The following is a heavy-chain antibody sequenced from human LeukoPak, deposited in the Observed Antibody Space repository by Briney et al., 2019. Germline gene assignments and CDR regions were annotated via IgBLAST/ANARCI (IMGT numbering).Heavy chain of an antibody. J-gene: IGHJ4*02. D-gene: IGHD3-10*01. CDR1: GVSFMGYA. CDR2: ISGSGASP. V-gene: IGHV3-23*01. CDR3: AKGGSGYGSGSDFDY. Sequence: GESLRLSCVASGVSFMGYAMSWVRQPPGMGLEWVSVISGSGASPFYADSVRRRFTISRDNSENTVYLQMNSLRVEDTAVYYCAKGGSGYGSGSDFDYWGQGTLVTVSS.